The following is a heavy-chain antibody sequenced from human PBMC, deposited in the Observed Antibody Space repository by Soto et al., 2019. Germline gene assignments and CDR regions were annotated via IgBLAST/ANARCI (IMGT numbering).Heavy chain of an antibody. CDR3: ARATLGSSGWYWFDP. CDR2: IYHSGST. Sequence: PSETLSLTCAVSGYSISSGYCWGWIRQPPGKGLEWIGSIYHSGSTYYNPSLKSRVTISVDTSENQFSLKLSSVTAADTAVYYCARATLGSSGWYWFDPWGQGTLVTVSS. J-gene: IGHJ5*02. V-gene: IGHV4-38-2*01. CDR1: GYSISSGYC. D-gene: IGHD6-19*01.